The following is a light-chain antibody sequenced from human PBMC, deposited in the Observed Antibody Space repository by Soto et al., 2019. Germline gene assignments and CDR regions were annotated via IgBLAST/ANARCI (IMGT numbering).Light chain of an antibody. J-gene: IGLJ2*01. CDR1: SSDVGSYNL. CDR2: EVS. CDR3: CSYAGSSTFV. Sequence: QPVLTQPASVSGSPGQSITISCTGTSSDVGSYNLVSWYQQHPGKAPKLMIYEVSKRPSGVSNRFSGSKSGNTASLTISGLQAEDEADYYGCSYAGSSTFVFGGGTKLTVL. V-gene: IGLV2-23*02.